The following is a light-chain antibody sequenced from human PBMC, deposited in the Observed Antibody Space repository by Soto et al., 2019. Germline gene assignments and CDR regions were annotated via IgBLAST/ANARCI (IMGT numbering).Light chain of an antibody. V-gene: IGKV1-5*01. Sequence: DIQIPQSPSTLSASVGDRVTITCRASQSISSWLAWYQQKPGKAPKLLIYDASSLESGVPPRFSGSGSGTEFTLTISSLQPDDFATYYCQQYNSYSGTFGQGTKVDI. J-gene: IGKJ1*01. CDR3: QQYNSYSGT. CDR1: QSISSW. CDR2: DAS.